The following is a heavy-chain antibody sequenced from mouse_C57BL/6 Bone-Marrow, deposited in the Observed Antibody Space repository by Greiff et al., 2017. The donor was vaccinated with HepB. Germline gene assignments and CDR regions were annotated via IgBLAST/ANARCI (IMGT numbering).Heavy chain of an antibody. D-gene: IGHD1-1*01. V-gene: IGHV7-1*01. CDR2: SRNKANDYTT. J-gene: IGHJ1*03. Sequence: EVQGVESGGGLVQSGRSLRLSCATSGFTFSDFYMEWVRQAPGKGLEWIAASRNKANDYTTEYSASVKGRFIVSRDTSQSILYLQMNALRAEDTAIYYCARVNYYGSSYWYFDVWGTGTTVTVSS. CDR3: ARVNYYGSSYWYFDV. CDR1: GFTFSDFY.